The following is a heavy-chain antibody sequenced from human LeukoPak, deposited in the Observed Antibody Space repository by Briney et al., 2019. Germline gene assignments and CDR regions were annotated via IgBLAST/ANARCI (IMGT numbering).Heavy chain of an antibody. CDR3: ARENDFWSGYSPTTPYYFDY. V-gene: IGHV1-69*04. Sequence: ASVKVSCTASGGTFSSYAISWVRQAPGQGLEWMGRIIPILGIANYAQKFQGRVTITADKSTSTAYMELSSLRSEDTAVYYCARENDFWSGYSPTTPYYFDYWGQGTLVTVSS. J-gene: IGHJ4*02. CDR2: IIPILGIA. CDR1: GGTFSSYA. D-gene: IGHD3-3*01.